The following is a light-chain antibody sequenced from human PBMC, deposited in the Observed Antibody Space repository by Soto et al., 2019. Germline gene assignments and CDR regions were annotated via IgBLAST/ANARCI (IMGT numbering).Light chain of an antibody. CDR1: QSVSSNY. Sequence: ESVLTQSPGTLSLSPWERATLSCRASQSVSSNYLAWYQQKPGQAPRPIIYGASTRATGIPDRFSGSGSGTDFTLTISRLEPDDSAVYYGQQYGSSPTWTFGQGTKVDI. J-gene: IGKJ1*01. V-gene: IGKV3-20*01. CDR2: GAS. CDR3: QQYGSSPTWT.